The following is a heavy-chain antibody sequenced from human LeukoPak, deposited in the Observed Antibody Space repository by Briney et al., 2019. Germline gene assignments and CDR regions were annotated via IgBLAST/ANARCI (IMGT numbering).Heavy chain of an antibody. CDR3: AKMKGVTTVPRGAFDI. CDR1: GFTFSSYA. J-gene: IGHJ3*02. V-gene: IGHV3-23*01. Sequence: PGGSLRLSCAASGFTFSSYAMSWVRQAPGKGLEWVSAISGSGGSTYYADSVKGRFTISRDNSKNTLYLQMNSLRAEDTAVYYCAKMKGVTTVPRGAFDIWGQGTMVTVSS. CDR2: ISGSGGST. D-gene: IGHD4-17*01.